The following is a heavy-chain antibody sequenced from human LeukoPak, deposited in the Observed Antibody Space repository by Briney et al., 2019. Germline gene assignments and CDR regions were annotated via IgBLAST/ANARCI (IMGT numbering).Heavy chain of an antibody. Sequence: GGSLRLSCAASGFTVSSNYMSWVRQAPGKGLEWVSVIYSGGSTYYADSVEGRFTISRDNSKNTLYLQMNSLRAEDTAVYYCARDSAWIQLWNDYYMDVWGKGTTVTVSS. CDR2: IYSGGST. CDR1: GFTVSSNY. V-gene: IGHV3-66*02. D-gene: IGHD5-18*01. CDR3: ARDSAWIQLWNDYYMDV. J-gene: IGHJ6*03.